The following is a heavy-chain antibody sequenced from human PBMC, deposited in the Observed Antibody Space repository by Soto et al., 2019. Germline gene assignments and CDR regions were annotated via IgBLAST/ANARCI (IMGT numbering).Heavy chain of an antibody. Sequence: GGSLRLSCAASGFTFSSYSMNWVRQAPGKGLEWVSYISSSSSTIYYADSVKGRFTISRDNAKNSLYLQMNSLRAEDTAVYYCARDGNYYGSGSYFVGYRPPDYWGQGTLVTVSS. CDR3: ARDGNYYGSGSYFVGYRPPDY. J-gene: IGHJ4*02. CDR1: GFTFSSYS. D-gene: IGHD3-10*01. CDR2: ISSSSSTI. V-gene: IGHV3-48*01.